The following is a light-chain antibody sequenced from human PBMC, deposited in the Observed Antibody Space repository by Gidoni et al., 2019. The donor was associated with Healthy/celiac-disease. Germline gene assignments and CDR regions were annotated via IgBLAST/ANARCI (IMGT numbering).Light chain of an antibody. J-gene: IGLJ3*02. CDR3: SSYAGSNTWV. CDR1: SSDVGGHKY. Sequence: QSALTQPPSASGSPGHSVTISCTGTSSDVGGHKYVSWYQQHPGKAPKLMIYEVSKRPSGVPDRFSGSKSGNTASLTVSGLQAEDEADYYCSSYAGSNTWVFGGGTKLTVL. CDR2: EVS. V-gene: IGLV2-8*01.